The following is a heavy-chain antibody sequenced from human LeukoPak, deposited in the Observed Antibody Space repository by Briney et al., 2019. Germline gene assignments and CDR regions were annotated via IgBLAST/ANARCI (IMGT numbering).Heavy chain of an antibody. D-gene: IGHD1-14*01. CDR1: GGSISSYY. CDR3: ARPARRGYYFDY. V-gene: IGHV4-59*01. CDR2: IYYSGST. Sequence: SETLSLTCTVSGGSISSYYWSWIRQPPGKRLEWIGYIYYSGSTNYNPSLKNRVTISVDTSKNQFSLKLSSVTAADTAVYYCARPARRGYYFDYWGQGTLVTVSS. J-gene: IGHJ4*02.